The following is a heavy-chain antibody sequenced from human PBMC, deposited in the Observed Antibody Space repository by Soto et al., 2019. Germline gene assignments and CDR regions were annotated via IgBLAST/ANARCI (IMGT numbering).Heavy chain of an antibody. CDR2: ISSSSSTI. CDR1: GFTFSSYS. J-gene: IGHJ5*02. D-gene: IGHD5-18*01. Sequence: SLRLSCAASGFTFSSYSMNWVRQAPGKGLEWVSYISSSSSTIYYADSVKGRFTISRDNAKNSLYLQMNSLRDEDTAVYYCARVRIHTAMVTGWFDPWGQGTLVTVSS. V-gene: IGHV3-48*02. CDR3: ARVRIHTAMVTGWFDP.